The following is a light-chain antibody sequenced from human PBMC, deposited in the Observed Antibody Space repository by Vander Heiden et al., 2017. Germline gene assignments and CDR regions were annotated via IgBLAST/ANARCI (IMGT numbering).Light chain of an antibody. V-gene: IGLV1-51*01. CDR1: SSNIGKNY. J-gene: IGLJ2*01. CDR2: DNT. Sequence: QSVLTPPPSVSAAPGQKVTISCSGRSSNIGKNYVSWYQQLPGTAPKLLMYDNTKRPTGIPDRFSGSKSGTSATLGITGLLPGDEAEYYCGTWDSSLSVSVVFGGGTKLTVL. CDR3: GTWDSSLSVSVV.